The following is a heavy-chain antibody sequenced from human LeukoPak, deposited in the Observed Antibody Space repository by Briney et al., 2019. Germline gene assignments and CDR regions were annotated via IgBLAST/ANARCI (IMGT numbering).Heavy chain of an antibody. D-gene: IGHD3-10*01. Sequence: PGRSLRLSCAASEFTFSSYAMHWVRQAPGKGLEWVAVISYDGSNKYYADSVKGRFTISRDNSKNTLYLQMNSLRAEDTAVYYCARDIAYYGSGSYSPFDYWGQGTLVTVSS. J-gene: IGHJ4*02. CDR2: ISYDGSNK. CDR3: ARDIAYYGSGSYSPFDY. V-gene: IGHV3-30*04. CDR1: EFTFSSYA.